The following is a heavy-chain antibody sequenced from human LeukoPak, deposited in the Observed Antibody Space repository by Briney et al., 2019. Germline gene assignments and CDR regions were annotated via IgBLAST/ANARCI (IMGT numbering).Heavy chain of an antibody. CDR2: INHSGST. V-gene: IGHV4-34*01. J-gene: IGHJ1*01. D-gene: IGHD3-22*01. CDR1: GGSFSGYY. Sequence: SETLSLTCAVYGGSFSGYYWSWIRQPPGKGLEWIGEINHSGSTNYNPSLKSRVTISVDTSKNQFSLKLSSVTAADTAVYYCASDRGGYDSSGYYLGGYFQHWGQGTLVTVSS. CDR3: ASDRGGYDSSGYYLGGYFQH.